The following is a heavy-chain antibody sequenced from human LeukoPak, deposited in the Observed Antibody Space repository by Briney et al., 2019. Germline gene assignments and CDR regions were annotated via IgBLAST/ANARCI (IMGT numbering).Heavy chain of an antibody. V-gene: IGHV3-48*01. Sequence: GGSLRLSRAASGFTFSSYSMNWVRQAPGKGLEWVSYISSSSSTIYYADSVKGRFTISRDNAKNSLYLQINSLRAEDTAVYYCARDIGGSGDYWGQGTLVTVSS. CDR2: ISSSSSTI. J-gene: IGHJ4*02. CDR1: GFTFSSYS. D-gene: IGHD6-25*01. CDR3: ARDIGGSGDY.